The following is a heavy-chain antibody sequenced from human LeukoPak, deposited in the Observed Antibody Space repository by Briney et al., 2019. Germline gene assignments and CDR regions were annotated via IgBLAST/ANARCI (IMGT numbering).Heavy chain of an antibody. J-gene: IGHJ4*02. Sequence: GGSLRLSCAAPGFTVSRNYMSWVRQAPGKGLEWVSVIYSGGTTYYADSVKGRFTISRDNSKNTLYLQMNRLRAEDTAVYYCARAGPSSSWHQFDYWGQGTLVTVSS. CDR3: ARAGPSSSWHQFDY. D-gene: IGHD6-13*01. V-gene: IGHV3-66*01. CDR2: IYSGGTT. CDR1: GFTVSRNY.